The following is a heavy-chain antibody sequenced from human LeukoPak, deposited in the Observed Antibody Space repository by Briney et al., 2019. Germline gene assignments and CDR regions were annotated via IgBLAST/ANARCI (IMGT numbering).Heavy chain of an antibody. CDR1: GHSISSGYY. CDR3: AGNGARAAHYYYYYYMDV. J-gene: IGHJ6*03. V-gene: IGHV4-38-2*01. D-gene: IGHD6-6*01. CDR2: IFHSGTT. Sequence: SETLSLTCAVSGHSISSGYYWAWIRQPPGKGLEWIGNIFHSGTTYYNPSLKSRVTMSVDTSKNQFSLRLTSVTAADTAVYYCAGNGARAAHYYYYYYMDVWGKGTTVTVSS.